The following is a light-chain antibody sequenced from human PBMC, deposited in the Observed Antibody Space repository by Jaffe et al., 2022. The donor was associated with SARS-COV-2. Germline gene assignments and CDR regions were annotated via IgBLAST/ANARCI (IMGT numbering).Light chain of an antibody. V-gene: IGLV1-51*02. J-gene: IGLJ1*01. CDR2: END. CDR1: SSNIGNNF. CDR3: AIWDTSLDFKYA. Sequence: QSVLTQPPSVSAAPGQRVTLSCSGSSSNIGNNFVSWYQHLPGTAPKLLIYENDKRPSGIPDRFSGSKSGTSATLGITGLQTGDEADYYCAIWDTSLDFKYAFGTGTRVTVL.